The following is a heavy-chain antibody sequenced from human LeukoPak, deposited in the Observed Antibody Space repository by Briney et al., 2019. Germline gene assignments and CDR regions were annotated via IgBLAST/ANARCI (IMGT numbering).Heavy chain of an antibody. CDR3: ARDTEGSGSYYIGYFDY. CDR1: GGTFSSYA. Sequence: GASVKVSCKASGGTFSSYAISWVRQAPGQGLEWMGRIIPILGIANYAQKFQGRVTITADKSTSTAYMELSSLRSEDTAVYYCARDTEGSGSYYIGYFDYWGQGTLVTVSS. CDR2: IIPILGIA. V-gene: IGHV1-69*04. D-gene: IGHD3-10*01. J-gene: IGHJ4*02.